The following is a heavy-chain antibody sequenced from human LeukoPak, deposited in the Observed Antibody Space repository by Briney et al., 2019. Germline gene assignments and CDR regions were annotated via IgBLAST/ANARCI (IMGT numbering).Heavy chain of an antibody. V-gene: IGHV3-21*01. CDR3: ARDRSLAAAAID. CDR1: GFTFSSYS. D-gene: IGHD6-13*01. Sequence: GGSLRLSCAASGFTFSSYSMNWVRQAPGKGLEWVSSISSSSSYIYYADSVKGRFTISRDNAKNSPYLQMNSLRAEDTAVYYCARDRSLAAAAIDWGQGTLVTVSS. J-gene: IGHJ4*02. CDR2: ISSSSSYI.